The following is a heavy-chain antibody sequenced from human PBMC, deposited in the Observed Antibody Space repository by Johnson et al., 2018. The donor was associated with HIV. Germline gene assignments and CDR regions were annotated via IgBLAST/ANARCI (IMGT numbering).Heavy chain of an antibody. D-gene: IGHD2-21*02. CDR2: IWYDGSNK. J-gene: IGHJ3*02. Sequence: QVQLVESGGGVVQPGRSLRLSCAVSGFTFSTYGMHWVRQGPGKGLEWVAVIWYDGSNKYYADSVTGRFPIPRDNSKNTLYLQMNSLRAEDTAVYYCARLRQEANCGADCHWAIWGQGTMVTVSS. CDR1: GFTFSTYG. CDR3: ARLRQEANCGADCHWAI. V-gene: IGHV3-33*01.